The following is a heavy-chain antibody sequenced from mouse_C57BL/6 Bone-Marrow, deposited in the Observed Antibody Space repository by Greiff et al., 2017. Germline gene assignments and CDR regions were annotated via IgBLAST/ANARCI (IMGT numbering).Heavy chain of an antibody. Sequence: QVQLKESGAELVRPGASVTLSCKASGYTFTDYEMHWVKQTPVHGLEWIGAIDPETGGTAYNQKFKGKAILTADKSSSTAYMELRGLTSEDSAVYYCTRQDTTVVWGQGTTLTVSS. J-gene: IGHJ2*01. V-gene: IGHV1-15*01. CDR3: TRQDTTVV. CDR1: GYTFTDYE. CDR2: IDPETGGT. D-gene: IGHD1-1*01.